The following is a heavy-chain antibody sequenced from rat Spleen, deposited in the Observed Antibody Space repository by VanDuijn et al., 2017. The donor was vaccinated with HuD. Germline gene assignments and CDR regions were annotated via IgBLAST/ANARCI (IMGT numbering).Heavy chain of an antibody. CDR2: ISYDGRRN. CDR3: ARAGYLRDWYFDF. Sequence: EVQLVESGGGLVQPGRSLKLSCAASGFTFSNYGMAWVRQAPTKGLEWVATISYDGRRNYYRDSVKGRFTISRDNTKNTLYLQMDNLRSEDTATYYCARAGYLRDWYFDFWGPGTMVTVSS. D-gene: IGHD2-2*01. J-gene: IGHJ1*01. CDR1: GFTFSNYG. V-gene: IGHV5-29*01.